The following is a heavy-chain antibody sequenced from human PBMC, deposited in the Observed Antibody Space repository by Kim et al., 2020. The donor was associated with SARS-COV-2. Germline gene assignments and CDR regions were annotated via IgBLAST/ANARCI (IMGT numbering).Heavy chain of an antibody. D-gene: IGHD6-13*01. Sequence: GGSLRLSCAASGFTFGDYAMHWVRQAPGKGLEWVSGISWNGGSIGYADSVKGRFTISRDNAKNSLYLQMNSLRAEDTALYYCAKDMGIGAAAGTFFYYGMDVWGQGTTVTVSS. CDR3: AKDMGIGAAAGTFFYYGMDV. J-gene: IGHJ6*02. CDR1: GFTFGDYA. CDR2: ISWNGGSI. V-gene: IGHV3-9*01.